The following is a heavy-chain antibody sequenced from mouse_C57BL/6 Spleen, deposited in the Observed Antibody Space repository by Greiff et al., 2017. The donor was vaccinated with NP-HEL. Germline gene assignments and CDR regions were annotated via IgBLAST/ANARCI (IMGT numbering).Heavy chain of an antibody. CDR3: ARSSSHYGNSYWYFDV. CDR1: GYSFTSYY. J-gene: IGHJ1*03. Sequence: QVQLQQSGPELVKPGASVKISCKASGYSFTSYYIHWVKQRPGQGLEWIGWIYPGSGNTKYNEKFKGKATLTADTSSSTAYMQLSSLTSEDSAVYYCARSSSHYGNSYWYFDVWGTGTTVTVSS. CDR2: IYPGSGNT. V-gene: IGHV1-66*01. D-gene: IGHD2-1*01.